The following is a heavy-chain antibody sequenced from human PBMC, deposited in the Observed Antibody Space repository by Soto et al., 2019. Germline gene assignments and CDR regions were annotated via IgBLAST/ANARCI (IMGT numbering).Heavy chain of an antibody. V-gene: IGHV3-33*06. CDR3: AKDPPTLDY. Sequence: PGGSLRLSCAASGFTFSSYGMHWVRQAPGKGLEWVSVICGDGGSKYYADSVKGRFTISRDNSKNTLYLQMNSLRAEDTAVYYCAKDPPTLDYWGQGTLVTVSS. CDR2: ICGDGGSK. CDR1: GFTFSSYG. J-gene: IGHJ4*02.